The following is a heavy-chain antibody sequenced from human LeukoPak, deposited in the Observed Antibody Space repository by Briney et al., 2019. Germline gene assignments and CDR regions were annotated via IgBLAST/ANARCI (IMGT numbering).Heavy chain of an antibody. CDR1: GFTFSSYA. J-gene: IGHJ5*02. Sequence: GGSLRLSCAASGFTFSSYAMSWVRQAPGKGLEWVSDINGSGGSTYYADSVKGRFTISRDNFKNTLCLQMNSLRAEDTAVYYCAKKYNTGLDPWGQGTLVTVSS. CDR2: INGSGGST. V-gene: IGHV3-23*01. CDR3: AKKYNTGLDP. D-gene: IGHD1-14*01.